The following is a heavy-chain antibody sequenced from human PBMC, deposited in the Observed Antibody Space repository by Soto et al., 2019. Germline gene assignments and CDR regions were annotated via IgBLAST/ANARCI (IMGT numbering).Heavy chain of an antibody. Sequence: VGSLRLSCAASGFTFCSYSMNWVRQAPGKGLERVSSISSSSSYIYYADSVKGRFTISRDNAKNSLYLQMNSLRAEDTAVYYSARVVTAMVIGAQSLKSYYFDYWGQGTMVTVSS. CDR3: ARVVTAMVIGAQSLKSYYFDY. D-gene: IGHD5-18*01. CDR2: ISSSSSYI. V-gene: IGHV3-21*01. CDR1: GFTFCSYS. J-gene: IGHJ4*02.